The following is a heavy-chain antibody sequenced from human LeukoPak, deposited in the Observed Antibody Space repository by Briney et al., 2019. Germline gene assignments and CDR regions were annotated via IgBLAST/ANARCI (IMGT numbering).Heavy chain of an antibody. CDR2: ISAYNVNT. D-gene: IGHD4-11*01. Sequence: ASVKVSCKASGYTFTSYGISWVRQAPGQGLEWMGWISAYNVNTNDAQKLQGRVTMTTDTSTTTAYMELRNLRSDDTAVYYCARVPVSGPGARFDYWGQGTLVTVSS. J-gene: IGHJ4*02. CDR3: ARVPVSGPGARFDY. CDR1: GYTFTSYG. V-gene: IGHV1-18*01.